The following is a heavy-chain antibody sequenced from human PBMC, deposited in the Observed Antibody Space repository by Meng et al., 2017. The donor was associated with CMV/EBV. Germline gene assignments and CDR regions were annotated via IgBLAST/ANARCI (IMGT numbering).Heavy chain of an antibody. D-gene: IGHD1-26*01. CDR3: ATGEQPGTFFDY. CDR1: GFAVSGNY. J-gene: IGHJ4*02. Sequence: GESLKISCAASGFAVSGNYMSWVRQAPGKGLQWVSVIYSSDSTDYADSVKGRFTISRDNSKNTLYLQMNSLRAEDTAVYYCATGEQPGTFFDYWGQGTLVTVSS. V-gene: IGHV3-53*01. CDR2: IYSSDST.